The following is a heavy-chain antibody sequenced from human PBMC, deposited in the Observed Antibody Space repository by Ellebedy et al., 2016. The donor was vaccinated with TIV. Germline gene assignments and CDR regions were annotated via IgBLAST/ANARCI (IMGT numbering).Heavy chain of an antibody. V-gene: IGHV4-34*01. CDR1: GGSFSGYY. CDR2: INHSGST. CDR3: ARSNYEYYFDY. Sequence: SETLSLXXAVYGGSFSGYYWSWIRQPPGKGLEWIGEINHSGSTNYNPSLKSRVTISVDTSKNQFSLKLSSVTAADTAVYYCARSNYEYYFDYWGQGTLVTVSS. D-gene: IGHD4-11*01. J-gene: IGHJ4*02.